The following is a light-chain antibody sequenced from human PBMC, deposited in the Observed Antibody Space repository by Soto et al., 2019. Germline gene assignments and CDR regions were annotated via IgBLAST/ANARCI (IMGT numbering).Light chain of an antibody. CDR3: QQHSNWPYT. Sequence: EIVLTQSPATLSLSPGERATLSCRASQSVSSYLAWYQQKPGQAPRLLIYDASNLATGIPARFSGSGSGTDFTLTISSLEPEDFAVYYCQQHSNWPYTFGQGTKLEIK. V-gene: IGKV3-11*01. CDR2: DAS. CDR1: QSVSSY. J-gene: IGKJ2*01.